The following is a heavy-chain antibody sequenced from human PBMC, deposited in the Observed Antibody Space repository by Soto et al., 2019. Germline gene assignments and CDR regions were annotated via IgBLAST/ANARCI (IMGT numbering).Heavy chain of an antibody. CDR3: ARDRGIVGATVYYGMDV. V-gene: IGHV1-18*01. D-gene: IGHD1-26*01. CDR2: ISAYNGNT. J-gene: IGHJ6*02. CDR1: GYTFTSYG. Sequence: ASVKVSCKASGYTFTSYGIIWVRQAPGQGLEWMGWISAYNGNTNYVQKLQGRVTMTTDTSTSTAYMELRSLRSDNTAVYYCARDRGIVGATVYYGMDVWGQGTTVTVSS.